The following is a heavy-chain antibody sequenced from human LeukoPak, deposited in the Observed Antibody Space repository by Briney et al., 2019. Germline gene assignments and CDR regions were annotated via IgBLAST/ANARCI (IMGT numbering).Heavy chain of an antibody. CDR2: IYYSGST. D-gene: IGHD6-13*01. Sequence: SETLSLTCTVSGGSISSSSYYWGWIRQPPGKGLEWIGSIYYSGSTYYNPSLKSRVTISVDTSKNQFSLKLSSVTAADTAVYYCARDNSAAGTPFDYWGQGTLVTVSS. CDR3: ARDNSAAGTPFDY. CDR1: GGSISSSSYY. V-gene: IGHV4-39*07. J-gene: IGHJ4*02.